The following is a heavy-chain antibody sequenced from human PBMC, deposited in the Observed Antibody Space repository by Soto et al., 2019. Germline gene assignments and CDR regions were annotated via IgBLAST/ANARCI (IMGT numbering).Heavy chain of an antibody. CDR2: ISSSGSTI. J-gene: IGHJ3*02. CDR3: ARGAVPAAISDAFDI. Sequence: GGSLRLSCAASGFTFSDYYMSWIRQAPGKGLEWVSYISSSGSTIYYADSVKGRFTISRDNAKNSLYLQMNSLRAEDTAVYYCARGAVPAAISDAFDIWGQGTMVTVSS. CDR1: GFTFSDYY. D-gene: IGHD2-2*01. V-gene: IGHV3-11*01.